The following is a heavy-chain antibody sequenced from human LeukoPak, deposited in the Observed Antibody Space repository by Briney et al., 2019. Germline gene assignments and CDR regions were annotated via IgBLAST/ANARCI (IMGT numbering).Heavy chain of an antibody. D-gene: IGHD2-2*01. CDR2: INPNSGGT. CDR3: ARVARPIVVVPAAFYGMDV. J-gene: IGHJ6*02. V-gene: IGHV1-2*02. CDR1: GYTFTGYY. Sequence: ASVKVSCKASGYTFTGYYMHWVRQAPGQGLEWMGWINPNSGGTNYAQKFQGRVTMTRDTSISTAYMELSRLRSDDTAVYYCARVARPIVVVPAAFYGMDVWGQGTTVTVSS.